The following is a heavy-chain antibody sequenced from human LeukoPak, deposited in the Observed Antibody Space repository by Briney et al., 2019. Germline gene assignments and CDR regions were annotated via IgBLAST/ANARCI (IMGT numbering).Heavy chain of an antibody. V-gene: IGHV4-31*03. Sequence: TSKTLSLTCTVSGGSISSGNYYWTWIRQHPGKGLEWIGYIYYSGTTFYNPSLKSRVTISIDTSKNQFSLKLTSVTAADTAVYYCATMVQGVYTYFGSWGQGNLVAVSS. CDR1: GGSISSGNYY. J-gene: IGHJ4*02. CDR3: ATMVQGVYTYFGS. CDR2: IYYSGTT. D-gene: IGHD3-10*01.